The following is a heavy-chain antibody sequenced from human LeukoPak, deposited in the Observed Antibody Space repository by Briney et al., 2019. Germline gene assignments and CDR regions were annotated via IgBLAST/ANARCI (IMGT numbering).Heavy chain of an antibody. V-gene: IGHV3-9*01. Sequence: GGSLRLSCAASGFTFDDYAMHWVRQAPGKGLEWVSGISWNSGSIGYADSVKGRFTISRDNAKNSLYLQMNSLRADDTAVYYCARDSRWIQFDYWGQGTLVTVSS. CDR1: GFTFDDYA. D-gene: IGHD5-18*01. CDR2: ISWNSGSI. J-gene: IGHJ4*02. CDR3: ARDSRWIQFDY.